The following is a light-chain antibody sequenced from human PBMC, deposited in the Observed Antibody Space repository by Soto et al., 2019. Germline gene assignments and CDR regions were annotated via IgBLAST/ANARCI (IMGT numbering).Light chain of an antibody. CDR3: QQYVASPYT. CDR2: DAS. V-gene: IGKV3-20*01. CDR1: QSINSSS. Sequence: DIVLTQSPGTLSLSPGERATRSCGASQSINSSSLAWYQQKPGQAPRLLIYDASSRATGIPDRFSASGSGTDFTLTISSLEPEDFAVYYCQQYVASPYTFGQGTKVDIK. J-gene: IGKJ2*01.